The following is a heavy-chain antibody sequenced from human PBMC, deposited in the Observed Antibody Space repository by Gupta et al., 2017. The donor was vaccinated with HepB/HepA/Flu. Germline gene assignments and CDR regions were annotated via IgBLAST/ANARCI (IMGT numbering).Heavy chain of an antibody. V-gene: IGHV1-2*02. CDR1: GYTFTGHY. Sequence: VQLVQSGAEVKKPGASVKVSCKASGYTFTGHYMHCVRQAPGQGLEWRGWINPNRGGTNYAENFKGRVTMTRDTSISTAYMELSRLRSDDTAVYYCARDYGNYDFWSGNGGAIDYWGQGTLVTVSS. CDR3: ARDYGNYDFWSGNGGAIDY. D-gene: IGHD3-3*01. J-gene: IGHJ4*02. CDR2: INPNRGGT.